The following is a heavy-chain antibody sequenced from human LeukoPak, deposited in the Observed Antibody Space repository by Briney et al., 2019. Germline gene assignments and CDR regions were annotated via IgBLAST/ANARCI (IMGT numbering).Heavy chain of an antibody. J-gene: IGHJ4*02. V-gene: IGHV4-38-2*02. CDR3: AKGPDILTGYYPRGQDY. Sequence: SETLSLTCTVSGYSISSGYYWGWIRQPPGKGLEWIGSIYHSGSTYYNPSLKSRVTISVDTSKNQFSLKLSSVTAADTAVYYCAKGPDILTGYYPRGQDYWGQGTLVTVSS. CDR2: IYHSGST. CDR1: GYSISSGYY. D-gene: IGHD3-9*01.